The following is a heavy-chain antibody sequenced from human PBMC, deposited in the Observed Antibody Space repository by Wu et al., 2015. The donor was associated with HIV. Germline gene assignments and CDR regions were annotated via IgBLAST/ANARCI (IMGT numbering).Heavy chain of an antibody. CDR1: GGTFSSYG. CDR3: ASGVISSSGGFYYYYMDV. Sequence: QVQLVQSGAEVKKPGSSVKVSCKASGGTFSSYGISWVRQAPGQGLEWMGGIIPIFGTANYAQKFQGRVTITADESTSTAYMELSSLRSEDTAVYYCASGVISSSGGFYYYYMDVWGKGTTVTVSS. D-gene: IGHD3-10*01. CDR2: IIPIFGTA. V-gene: IGHV1-69*12. J-gene: IGHJ6*03.